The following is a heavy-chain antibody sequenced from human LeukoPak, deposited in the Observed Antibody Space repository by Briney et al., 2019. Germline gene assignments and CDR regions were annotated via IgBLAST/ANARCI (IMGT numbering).Heavy chain of an antibody. CDR3: ARDFAAAVG. CDR2: IKQDGSET. CDR1: GFTFSSYS. J-gene: IGHJ4*02. Sequence: GGSLRLSCAASGFTFSSYSMNWVRQAPGKGLEWVANIKQDGSETHYVDSVRGRFIVSRDNAKNSVFLQMNSLGVEDTAIYYCARDFAAAVGWGQGTLVTVSS. V-gene: IGHV3-7*01. D-gene: IGHD2-15*01.